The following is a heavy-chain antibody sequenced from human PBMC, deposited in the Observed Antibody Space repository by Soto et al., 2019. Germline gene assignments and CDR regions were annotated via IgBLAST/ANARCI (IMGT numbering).Heavy chain of an antibody. J-gene: IGHJ4*02. D-gene: IGHD3-22*01. V-gene: IGHV3-23*01. CDR1: GFTFSSYA. CDR3: AKDQTGYYDSSGYY. CDR2: ISGSGGST. Sequence: EVQLLESGGGLVQPGGSLRLSCSASGFTFSSYAMSWVRQAPGKGLEWVSAISGSGGSTYYADSVKGRFIISRDNSKNTLYLQMNSLRAEDTAVYYCAKDQTGYYDSSGYYWGQGTLVTVSS.